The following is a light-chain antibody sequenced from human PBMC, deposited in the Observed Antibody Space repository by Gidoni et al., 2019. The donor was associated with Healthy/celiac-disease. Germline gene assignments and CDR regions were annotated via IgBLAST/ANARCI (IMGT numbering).Light chain of an antibody. CDR1: SSDVGGYNY. Sequence: QSALTQPPSASGSPGQSVTISCTGTSSDVGGYNYVSWYQQHQGKAPKLMIYEVSNRPSGVPDRFSGSKSGNTASLTVSGLQAEDEADYYCSSYAGSNNVVFGGGTKLTVL. CDR3: SSYAGSNNVV. CDR2: EVS. J-gene: IGLJ2*01. V-gene: IGLV2-8*01.